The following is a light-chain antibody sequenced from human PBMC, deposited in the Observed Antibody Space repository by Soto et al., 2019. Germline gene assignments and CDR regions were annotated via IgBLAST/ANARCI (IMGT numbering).Light chain of an antibody. CDR1: SSNIGAGYD. CDR2: GNS. V-gene: IGLV1-40*01. J-gene: IGLJ2*01. CDR3: QSYDSSLSGSVV. Sequence: QSVLTQPPSVSGAPGQRVTISCTGSSSNIGAGYDVHWYQQLPGTAPKLLIYGNSNRTSGVPDRFSGSKSGTSASLAITGLEAEDEGDYYCQSYDSSLSGSVVFGGGTKLTVL.